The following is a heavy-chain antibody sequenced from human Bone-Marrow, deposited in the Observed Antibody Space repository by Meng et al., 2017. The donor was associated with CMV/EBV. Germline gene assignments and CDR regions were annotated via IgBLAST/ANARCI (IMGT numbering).Heavy chain of an antibody. CDR1: GYTFTGYY. D-gene: IGHD2-2*02. CDR2: INPNSGGT. J-gene: IGHJ6*02. V-gene: IGHV1-2*02. CDR3: ARDSCSSTSCYIDYYYGMDA. Sequence: ASVKVSCKASGYTFTGYYMHWVRQAPGQGLEWMGWINPNSGGTNYAQKFQGRVTMTRDTSISTAYMELSRLRSDDTAVYYCARDSCSSTSCYIDYYYGMDAWGQGTTVTVSS.